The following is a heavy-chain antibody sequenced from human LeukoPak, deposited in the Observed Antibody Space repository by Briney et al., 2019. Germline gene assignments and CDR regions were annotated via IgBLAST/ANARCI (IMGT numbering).Heavy chain of an antibody. CDR3: ARRHYDFWSGYSRPEGYFDY. J-gene: IGHJ4*02. CDR1: GYTFTSYG. D-gene: IGHD3-3*01. CDR2: ISAYNGNT. Sequence: ASVKVSCTASGYTFTSYGISWVRQAPGQGLEWMGWISAYNGNTNYAQKLQGRVTKTTDTSTSTAYMELRSLRSDDTAVYYCARRHYDFWSGYSRPEGYFDYWGQGTLVTVSS. V-gene: IGHV1-18*01.